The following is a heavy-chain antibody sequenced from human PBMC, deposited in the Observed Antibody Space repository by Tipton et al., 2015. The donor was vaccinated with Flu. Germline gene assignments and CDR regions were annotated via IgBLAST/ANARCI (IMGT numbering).Heavy chain of an antibody. CDR3: AKDLPSSPWWGTDY. CDR2: ISGSGGST. V-gene: IGHV3-23*01. D-gene: IGHD2-8*02. Sequence: TASGFTFSSYAMSWVRQAPGKGLEWVSAISGSGGSTYYADSVKGRFTISRDNSKNTLYLQMNSLRAEDTAVYYCAKDLPSSPWWGTDYWGQGTLVTVSS. CDR1: GFTFSSYA. J-gene: IGHJ4*02.